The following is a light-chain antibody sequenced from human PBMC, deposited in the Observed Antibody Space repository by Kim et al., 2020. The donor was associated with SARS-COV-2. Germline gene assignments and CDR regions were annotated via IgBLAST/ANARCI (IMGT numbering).Light chain of an antibody. Sequence: GQSVTISCTGTSSDIGSYNRVSWYQQPPGTAPRLIINEVTNRPSGVPDRFSGSKSGNTASLTISGLQAEDEADYYCASYARSDTWVFGGGTQLTVL. J-gene: IGLJ3*02. CDR1: SSDIGSYNR. CDR2: EVT. V-gene: IGLV2-18*02. CDR3: ASYARSDTWV.